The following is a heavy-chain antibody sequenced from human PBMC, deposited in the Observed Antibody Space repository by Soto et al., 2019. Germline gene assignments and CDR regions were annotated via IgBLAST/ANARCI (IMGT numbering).Heavy chain of an antibody. Sequence: PSETLSLTCSVSSVSITSGTPCWGWVRQTPRKGLEWIGYICHTGNTYYNPSLKSRVSISADTSKNQFSLRLSSMTAADTAVYYCTRDSNDGFEVWGQGTMVTVSS. J-gene: IGHJ3*01. CDR3: TRDSNDGFEV. CDR2: ICHTGNT. CDR1: SVSITSGTPC. V-gene: IGHV4-31*03.